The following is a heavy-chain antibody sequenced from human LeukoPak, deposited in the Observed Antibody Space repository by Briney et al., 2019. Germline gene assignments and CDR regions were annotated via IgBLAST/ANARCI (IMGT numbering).Heavy chain of an antibody. CDR2: ISGGGANT. D-gene: IGHD4-17*01. J-gene: IGHJ4*02. V-gene: IGHV3-23*01. Sequence: GGSLRLSCAASGLTFSNYAMSWVRQAPGKGLEWVSGISGGGANTYHADSVKGRFAISRDNSKNTLYLQMNSLRAEDTAMYYCAKEAGVTTPPKWGQGTLVIVSS. CDR1: GLTFSNYA. CDR3: AKEAGVTTPPK.